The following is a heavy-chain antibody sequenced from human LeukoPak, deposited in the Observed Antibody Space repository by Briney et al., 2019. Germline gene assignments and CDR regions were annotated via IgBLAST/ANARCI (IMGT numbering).Heavy chain of an antibody. V-gene: IGHV3-30-3*01. CDR3: APSFSADTFDY. CDR1: GFTFSSYA. Sequence: GGSLRLSCAASGFTFSSYAMHWVRQAPGKGLEWVTVISYDGSNKYYADSVKGRFTTSRDNSKNTLYLQMNSLRAEDTAVYYCAPSFSADTFDYWGQGTLVTVSS. J-gene: IGHJ4*02. D-gene: IGHD2-15*01. CDR2: ISYDGSNK.